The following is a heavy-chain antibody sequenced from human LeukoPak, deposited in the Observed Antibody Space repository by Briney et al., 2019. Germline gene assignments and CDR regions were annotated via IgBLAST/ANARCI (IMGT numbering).Heavy chain of an antibody. CDR3: ARESSNHFYYYYGMDV. CDR1: GFTFSSYS. J-gene: IGHJ6*02. V-gene: IGHV3-21*04. CDR2: ISSSSSYI. D-gene: IGHD2-15*01. Sequence: GGSLRLSCAASGFTFSSYSMNWVRQAPGKGLEWVSSISSSSSYIYYADSVKGRFTISRDNAKNSLYLQMNSLRAEDTAVYYCARESSNHFYYYYGMDVWGQGTTVAVSS.